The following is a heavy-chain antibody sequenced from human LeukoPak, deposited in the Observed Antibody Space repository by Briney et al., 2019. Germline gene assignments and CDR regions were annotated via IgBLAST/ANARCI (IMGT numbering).Heavy chain of an antibody. Sequence: GGSLRLSCAASGFTFSSYGMHWVRQAPGKGLEWVANINNNGSQKYYVDSVKGRFNISRDDAKNSVYLQMNSLRVEDTAIYFFARDPGWGSLDFWGQGTLVTVSS. V-gene: IGHV3-7*01. CDR2: INNNGSQK. D-gene: IGHD2-21*01. CDR3: ARDPGWGSLDF. CDR1: GFTFSSYG. J-gene: IGHJ4*02.